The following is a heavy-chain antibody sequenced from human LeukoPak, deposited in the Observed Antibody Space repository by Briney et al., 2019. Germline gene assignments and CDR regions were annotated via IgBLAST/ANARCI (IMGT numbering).Heavy chain of an antibody. D-gene: IGHD6-13*01. CDR3: AREIYTRSWYDGFDI. CDR2: INPNSGGT. J-gene: IGHJ3*02. V-gene: IGHV1-2*02. CDR1: GYTFTDYY. Sequence: GASVKASCKASGYTFTDYYIHWVRQAPGQGLEWMGWINPNSGGTHYAEILQDRVTMTRDTSLTTVYMELSSLRSADTAIYYCAREIYTRSWYDGFDIWAQGTMVTVSS.